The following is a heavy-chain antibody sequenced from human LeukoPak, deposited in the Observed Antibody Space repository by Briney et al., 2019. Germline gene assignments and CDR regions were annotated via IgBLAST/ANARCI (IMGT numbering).Heavy chain of an antibody. CDR1: GFPFSSYG. Sequence: GGSLRLSCAASGFPFSSYGMHWVRQAPGKGLEWVAFIPYDGSDKFYADSVKGRFTISRDNSKNTLYLQMNSLRAEDTAVYYCAKAYCSTTSCSSFGYWGQGTLVTVSS. CDR3: AKAYCSTTSCSSFGY. CDR2: IPYDGSDK. J-gene: IGHJ4*02. D-gene: IGHD2-2*01. V-gene: IGHV3-30*02.